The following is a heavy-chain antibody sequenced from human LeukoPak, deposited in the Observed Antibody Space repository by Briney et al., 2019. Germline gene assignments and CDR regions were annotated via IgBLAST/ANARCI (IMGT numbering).Heavy chain of an antibody. D-gene: IGHD4-23*01. CDR2: INPNSGGT. J-gene: IGHJ3*02. CDR1: GYTFTGYY. Sequence: ASVKVSCKASGYTFTGYYMYWVRQAPGQGLEWMGWINPNSGGTNYAQKFQGRVTMTRDTSISTAYMELSRLRSDDTAVYYCARVMTTVVSDAFDIWGQGTMVTVSS. CDR3: ARVMTTVVSDAFDI. V-gene: IGHV1-2*02.